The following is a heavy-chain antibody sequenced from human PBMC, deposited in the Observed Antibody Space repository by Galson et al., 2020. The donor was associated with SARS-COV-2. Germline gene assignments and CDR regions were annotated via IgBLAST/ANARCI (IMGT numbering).Heavy chain of an antibody. CDR2: INHSGST. CDR3: ARGRDKGGSSWSPGVDY. D-gene: IGHD6-13*01. Sequence: ESLKISCAVYGGSFSGYSWSWIRQPPGKGLEWIGEINHSGSTNYNPSLKSRVTISVDTSKNQFSLKLNSVTAADTAVYYCARGRDKGGSSWSPGVDYWGQGTLVTVSS. CDR1: GGSFSGYS. J-gene: IGHJ4*02. V-gene: IGHV4-34*01.